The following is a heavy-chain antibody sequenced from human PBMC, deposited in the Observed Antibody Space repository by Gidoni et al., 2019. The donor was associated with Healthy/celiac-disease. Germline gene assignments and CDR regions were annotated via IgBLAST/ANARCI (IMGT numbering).Heavy chain of an antibody. Sequence: QVQLQESGPGLVKPSQTLSLTCTVSGGSISSGSYYWSWIRQPAGKGLEWIGRIYTSGSTNYNPSLKSRVTISVDTSKNQFSLKLSSVTAADTAVYYCARARRGAEGDVWGKGTTVTVSS. CDR2: IYTSGST. CDR1: GGSISSGSYY. D-gene: IGHD1-26*01. CDR3: ARARRGAEGDV. J-gene: IGHJ6*04. V-gene: IGHV4-61*02.